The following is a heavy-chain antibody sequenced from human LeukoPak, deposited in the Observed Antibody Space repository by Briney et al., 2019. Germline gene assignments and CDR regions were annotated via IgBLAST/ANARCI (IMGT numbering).Heavy chain of an antibody. J-gene: IGHJ4*02. CDR1: GYTFTGYH. CDR2: INPNSGDT. CDR3: AKQLGYCSDGSCYFPY. V-gene: IGHV1-2*06. D-gene: IGHD2-15*01. Sequence: ASVKVSCRASGYTFTGYHMHWVRQAPGQGLEWMGRINPNSGDTNYAQNFQGRVTMTRDTSINTAYMELSRLRSDDTAVYYCAKQLGYCSDGSCYFPYWGQGTLVTVSS.